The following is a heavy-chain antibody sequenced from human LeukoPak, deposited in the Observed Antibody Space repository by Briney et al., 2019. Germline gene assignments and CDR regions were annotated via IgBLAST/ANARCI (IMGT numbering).Heavy chain of an antibody. CDR1: GFTFSTYW. CDR2: IRKDGGEK. J-gene: IGHJ5*02. D-gene: IGHD2-2*01. Sequence: PGGSLRLSCAASGFTFSTYWMSWVRQAPGKGLEWVANIRKDGGEKYYVDSVKGRFTISRDNSKNTLFLQMNSLRAEDTAVYYCAKDIVVVPAASRWFDPWGQGTLVTVSS. V-gene: IGHV3-7*01. CDR3: AKDIVVVPAASRWFDP.